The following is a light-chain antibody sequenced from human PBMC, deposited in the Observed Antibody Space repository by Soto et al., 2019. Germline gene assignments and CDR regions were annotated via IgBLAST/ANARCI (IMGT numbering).Light chain of an antibody. Sequence: EIVMTQSPATLSVSPGERVTLSCRASQTIGSNLAWYQQKFGQAPRLLIYGASTRATGIPARFSGSGSGTDFTLTISSLEPEDFAVYYCQQRSNWPPALTFGGGTKVDIK. CDR2: GAS. V-gene: IGKV3-11*01. CDR3: QQRSNWPPALT. CDR1: QTIGSN. J-gene: IGKJ4*01.